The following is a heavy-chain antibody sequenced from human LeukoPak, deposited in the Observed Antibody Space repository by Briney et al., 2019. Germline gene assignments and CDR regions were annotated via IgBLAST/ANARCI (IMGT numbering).Heavy chain of an antibody. J-gene: IGHJ3*02. D-gene: IGHD2-2*01. CDR1: GGSISSYY. CDR2: IYYSGST. CDR3: ARQDDCSSTRCLSDAFDI. Sequence: SETLSLTCTVSGGSISSYYWSWIRQPPGKGLEWIGYIYYSGSTNYNPSLKSRVTISVDTSKNQFSLKLSSVTAADTAVYYCARQDDCSSTRCLSDAFDIWGQGTMVTVSS. V-gene: IGHV4-59*01.